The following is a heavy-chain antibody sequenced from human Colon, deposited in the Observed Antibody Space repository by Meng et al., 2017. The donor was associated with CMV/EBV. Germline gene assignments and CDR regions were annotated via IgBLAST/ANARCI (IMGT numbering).Heavy chain of an antibody. D-gene: IGHD1-14*01. CDR1: GFIFTSYT. J-gene: IGHJ4*02. Sequence: GSLRLSCAASGFIFTSYTMNWVRQAPGKGLEWIGTTYYGGTTTYNPSLKNRVRISIDTSKNQFFLKLDSVTAADTAVYFCARELPRAQWGQGILVTVSS. CDR3: ARELPRAQ. V-gene: IGHV4-4*01. CDR2: TYYGGTT.